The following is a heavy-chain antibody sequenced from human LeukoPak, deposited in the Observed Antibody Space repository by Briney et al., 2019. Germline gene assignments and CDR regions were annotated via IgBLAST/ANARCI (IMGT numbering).Heavy chain of an antibody. CDR3: ARAPVTSCRGAYCYPFDY. J-gene: IGHJ4*02. Sequence: GGSLRLSCAASGFTVSSNYMSWVRQAPGKGLEWVSVIYSGGSTYYADSLKGRFTISRDNSKNTLYLQMNSLRAEDTAVYYCARAPVTSCRGAYCYPFDYWGQGTQVTVSS. CDR1: GFTVSSNY. V-gene: IGHV3-66*01. D-gene: IGHD2-21*01. CDR2: IYSGGST.